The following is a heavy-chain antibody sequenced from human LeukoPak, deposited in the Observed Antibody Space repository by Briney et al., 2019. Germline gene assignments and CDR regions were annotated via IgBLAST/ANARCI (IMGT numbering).Heavy chain of an antibody. CDR3: ARVLARYGNLDY. Sequence: ASVKVSSKASGYTFTAYYMHWVRQAPGQGLEWMGWINPNSGGTNYTQKFQGRVTMTRDTSISTAYLELNRLTSDDTAVYYCARVLARYGNLDYWGQGFLVTVSS. D-gene: IGHD1-14*01. CDR1: GYTFTAYY. V-gene: IGHV1-2*02. J-gene: IGHJ4*02. CDR2: INPNSGGT.